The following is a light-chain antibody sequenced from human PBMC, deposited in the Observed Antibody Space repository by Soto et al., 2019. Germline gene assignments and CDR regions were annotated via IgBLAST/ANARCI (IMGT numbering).Light chain of an antibody. J-gene: IGKJ2*01. CDR3: QQSYSTPPLYT. V-gene: IGKV1-39*01. CDR1: QSISSY. Sequence: DIQMTQSPSSLSASVGDRVTITCRASQSISSYLNWYQQKPGKAPKLPIYAASSLQSGVPSRFSGSGSGTDFTLTISSLQPEDFATYDCQQSYSTPPLYTFGQGTKLEIK. CDR2: AAS.